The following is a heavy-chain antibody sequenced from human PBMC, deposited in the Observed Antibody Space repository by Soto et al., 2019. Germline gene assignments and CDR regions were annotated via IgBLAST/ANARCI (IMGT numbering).Heavy chain of an antibody. CDR2: SIPIFGTA. D-gene: IGHD5-12*01. Sequence: QVQLVQSGAEVKKPGSSVKVSCKASGGTFSSYAISWVRQAPGQGLEWMGGSIPIFGTANYAQKFQGRVTITADESTSTAYMELSSLRSEDTAVYYCATHPMATITYYSGMDVWGQGTTVTVSS. V-gene: IGHV1-69*12. J-gene: IGHJ6*02. CDR3: ATHPMATITYYSGMDV. CDR1: GGTFSSYA.